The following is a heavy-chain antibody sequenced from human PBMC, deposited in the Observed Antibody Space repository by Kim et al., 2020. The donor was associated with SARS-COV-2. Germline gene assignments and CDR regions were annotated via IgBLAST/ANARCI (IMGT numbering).Heavy chain of an antibody. CDR3: ARGHGRRIGSGSYSSRFDY. CDR2: INDSGST. CDR1: GGSFSGYH. V-gene: IGHV4-34*01. Sequence: SETLSLTCAVYGGSFSGYHWSWIRQPPGKGLEWIGEINDSGSTNYNPSLKSRVTISLDTSKNQYSLKLSSVTAADTAVYYCARGHGRRIGSGSYSSRFDYWGQGTLVIVS. J-gene: IGHJ4*02. D-gene: IGHD1-26*01.